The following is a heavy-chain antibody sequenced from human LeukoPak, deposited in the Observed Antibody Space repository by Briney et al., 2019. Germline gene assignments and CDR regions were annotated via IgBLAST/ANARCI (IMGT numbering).Heavy chain of an antibody. J-gene: IGHJ1*01. Sequence: KPSETLSLTCTVSGGSISSYYWSWIRQPPGKGPEWIGYIYYSGSTRYNPSLKSRVTISVDTSKNQISLKLGSVTAADTAVYYCAGHDVAGATTDYFQHWGQGTLVTVSS. CDR2: IYYSGST. CDR3: AGHDVAGATTDYFQH. D-gene: IGHD1-26*01. CDR1: GGSISSYY. V-gene: IGHV4-59*08.